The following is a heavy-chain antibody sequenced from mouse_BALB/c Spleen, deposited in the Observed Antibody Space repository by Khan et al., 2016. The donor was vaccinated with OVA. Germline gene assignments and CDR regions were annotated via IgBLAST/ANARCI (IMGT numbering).Heavy chain of an antibody. D-gene: IGHD1-1*02. CDR1: GFTFSNYA. J-gene: IGHJ3*01. CDR2: ISSGGTT. Sequence: EVGLVESGGDLVKPGGSLKLSCAASGFTFSNYAMSWVRQTPEKRLEWVASISSGGTTYYPDSVKGRFTISRDNARNILYLQMNSLRSEDTAMFYCARDYWFTYWGQGTLVTVSA. CDR3: ARDYWFTY. V-gene: IGHV5-6-5*01.